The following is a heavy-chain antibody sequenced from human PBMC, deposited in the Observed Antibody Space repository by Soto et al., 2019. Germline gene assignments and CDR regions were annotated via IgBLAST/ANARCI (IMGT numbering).Heavy chain of an antibody. D-gene: IGHD5-12*01. CDR2: IYPGDSDT. CDR1: GYSFTTHW. CDR3: ARGGDRGGYDWRVFGF. Sequence: EVQLVQSGAEVKKPGESLKIPCKGSGYSFTTHWIGWVRQMPGKGLEWMGIIYPGDSDTKYSPSFQGQVTISADKSISPAYLQWSSLKASDTAKYYCARGGDRGGYDWRVFGFWGQGTLVTVSS. J-gene: IGHJ4*02. V-gene: IGHV5-51*01.